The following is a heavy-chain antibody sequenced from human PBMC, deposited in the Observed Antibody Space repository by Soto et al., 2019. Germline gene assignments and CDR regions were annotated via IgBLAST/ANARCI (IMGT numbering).Heavy chain of an antibody. Sequence: QVQLVESGGGVVQPGRSLRLSCAASGFTFSSYGMHWVRQAPGKGLEWVAVIWYDGRNKYYADSVKGRFTISRDNSKNTLYLQMNSLRAEDTAVYYCARAGVVVPAASNWFDPWGQGTLVTVSS. D-gene: IGHD2-2*01. CDR3: ARAGVVVPAASNWFDP. CDR1: GFTFSSYG. CDR2: IWYDGRNK. V-gene: IGHV3-33*01. J-gene: IGHJ5*02.